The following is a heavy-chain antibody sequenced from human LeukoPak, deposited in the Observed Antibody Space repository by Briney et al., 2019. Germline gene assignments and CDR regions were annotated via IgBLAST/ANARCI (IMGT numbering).Heavy chain of an antibody. D-gene: IGHD6-13*01. CDR2: MYTSGST. Sequence: PSETLSLTCTVSGGSISGYYWSWIRQPPGKGLEWIGRMYTSGSTNYNPSLKSRVTMSVDTSKNQFSLKLSSVTAADTAVYYCARLEKGIAAAGPYYYYYMDVWGKGTTVTVSS. V-gene: IGHV4-4*07. CDR1: GGSISGYY. CDR3: ARLEKGIAAAGPYYYYYMDV. J-gene: IGHJ6*03.